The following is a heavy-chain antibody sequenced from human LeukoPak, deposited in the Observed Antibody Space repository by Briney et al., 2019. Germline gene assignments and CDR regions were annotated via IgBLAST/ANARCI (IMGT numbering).Heavy chain of an antibody. Sequence: GGSLRLSCAASGFTFSSYWMSWVRQAPGKGLEWVASISDDGGRLHYVDSVKGRFTISRDNAKNSLYLQMNNVRAEDTAMYYCSRCEDYWGQGTLVTVSS. CDR3: SRCEDY. V-gene: IGHV3-7*01. CDR2: ISDDGGRL. CDR1: GFTFSSYW. J-gene: IGHJ4*02.